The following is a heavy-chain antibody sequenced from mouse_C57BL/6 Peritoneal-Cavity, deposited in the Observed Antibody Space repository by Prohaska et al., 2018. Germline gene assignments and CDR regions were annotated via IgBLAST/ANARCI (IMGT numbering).Heavy chain of an antibody. J-gene: IGHJ1*03. CDR2: INPNNGGT. V-gene: IGHV1-18*01. CDR3: ARRYYYGSSYWYFDV. D-gene: IGHD1-1*01. Sequence: HGKSLEWIGDINPNNGGTIYNQKFKGKATLTVDKSSSTAYMELRSLTSEDTAVYYCARRYYYGSSYWYFDVWGTGTTVAVSS.